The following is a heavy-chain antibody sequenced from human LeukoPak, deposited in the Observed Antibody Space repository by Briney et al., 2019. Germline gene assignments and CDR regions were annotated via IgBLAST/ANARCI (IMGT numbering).Heavy chain of an antibody. D-gene: IGHD3-9*01. J-gene: IGHJ4*02. CDR2: IYYSGST. V-gene: IGHV4-30-4*01. CDR3: ARVLRYFDWLLDPGYYFDY. Sequence: SETLSLTCTVSGGSISSGDYYWSWIRQPPGKGLEWIGYIYYSGSTYYNPSLKSRVTISVDTSKNQFSLKLSSVTAADTAVYYCARVLRYFDWLLDPGYYFDYWGQGTLVTVSS. CDR1: GGSISSGDYY.